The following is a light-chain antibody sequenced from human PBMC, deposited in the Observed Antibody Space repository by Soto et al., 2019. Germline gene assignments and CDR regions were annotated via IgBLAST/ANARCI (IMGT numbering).Light chain of an antibody. CDR3: QHYKMYSPWT. CDR2: GAS. Sequence: EIVLTQSPGTLSLSPGERATLSCRASQSVSRSYLAWYQQKPGQAPRLLIYGASSRATGIPDRFSGSGSGTDFTLTISRLEPDDFATYYCQHYKMYSPWTFGQGTKVEIK. CDR1: QSVSRSY. V-gene: IGKV3-20*01. J-gene: IGKJ1*01.